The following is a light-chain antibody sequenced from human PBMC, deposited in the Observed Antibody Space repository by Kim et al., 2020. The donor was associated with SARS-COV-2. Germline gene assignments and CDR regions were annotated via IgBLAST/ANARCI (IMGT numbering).Light chain of an antibody. CDR2: HAS. J-gene: IGKJ1*01. CDR3: QQFNSYPRT. CDR1: QGISSA. Sequence: AIQLTQSPSSLSASVGDRIHITCRASQGISSAVAWYQQRPGKAPQLLIYHASTLESGVPSRFSGSGSGTDFTLTISSLQPEDFATYYCQQFNSYPRTFGQGTKVDIK. V-gene: IGKV1-13*02.